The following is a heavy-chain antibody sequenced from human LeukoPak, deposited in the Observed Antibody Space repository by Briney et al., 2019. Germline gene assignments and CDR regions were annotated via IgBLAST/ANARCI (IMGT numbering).Heavy chain of an antibody. CDR3: ARVSVYYDILTGYYYYYGMDV. V-gene: IGHV3-74*01. CDR1: GFTFSSYW. J-gene: IGHJ6*02. D-gene: IGHD3-9*01. Sequence: GGSLRLSCAASGFTFSSYWVHWVRQAPGKGLVWVSRINTDGSSTSYADSVKGRFTISRDNAKNTLHLQMNSLRAEDTAVYYCARVSVYYDILTGYYYYYGMDVSGQGTTVTVSS. CDR2: INTDGSST.